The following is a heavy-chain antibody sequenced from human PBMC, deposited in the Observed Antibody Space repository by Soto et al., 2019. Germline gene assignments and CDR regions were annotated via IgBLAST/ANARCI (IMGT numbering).Heavy chain of an antibody. J-gene: IGHJ3*02. V-gene: IGHV1-69*06. Sequence: QVQLVQSGAEVKKPGSSVKVSCKVSGGTFNIRWVRQAPGQGLEWMGGIIPVIDTANYARKFQGRVVISADRATNMVYMETLILTLEDKAVYYCARVSRDDAVVICGKGTTVTFSS. CDR1: GGTFN. CDR3: ARVSRDDAVVI. CDR2: IIPVIDTA.